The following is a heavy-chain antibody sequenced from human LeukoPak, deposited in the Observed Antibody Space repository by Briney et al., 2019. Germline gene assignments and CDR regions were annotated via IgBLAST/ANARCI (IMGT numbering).Heavy chain of an antibody. CDR1: GYTFTSYG. CDR2: VSAYNGNT. Sequence: ASVKVSCKASGYTFTSYGISWVRQAPGQGLEWMGWVSAYNGNTSYAQKLQGRVTMTTDTSTSTAYMELRSLRSDDTAVYYCARDPPLVSSGSYYAAYYFDYWGQGTLVTVSS. V-gene: IGHV1-18*01. CDR3: ARDPPLVSSGSYYAAYYFDY. D-gene: IGHD1-26*01. J-gene: IGHJ4*02.